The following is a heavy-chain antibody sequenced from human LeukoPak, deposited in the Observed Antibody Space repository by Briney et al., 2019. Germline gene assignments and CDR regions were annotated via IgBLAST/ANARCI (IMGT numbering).Heavy chain of an antibody. CDR2: ISAYNGNT. D-gene: IGHD2-2*01. Sequence: ASVEVSWKASGYTFTSYGISWVRQAPGQGLEWMGWISAYNGNTNYAQKLQGRVTMTTDTSTSTAYMELRSLRSDDTAVYYCARVGDIVVVPADPPDYWGQGTLVTVSS. CDR1: GYTFTSYG. V-gene: IGHV1-18*01. CDR3: ARVGDIVVVPADPPDY. J-gene: IGHJ4*02.